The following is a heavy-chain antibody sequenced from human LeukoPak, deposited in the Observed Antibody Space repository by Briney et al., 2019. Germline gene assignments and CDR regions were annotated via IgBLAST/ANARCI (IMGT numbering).Heavy chain of an antibody. CDR1: GGTVSSYA. D-gene: IGHD3-3*01. Sequence: ASVKVSSKASGGTVSSYAISWVRQAPGHGLEWMGGIIPIFGTANYAKKFQGRVTITADEATSTAYMELSSLRSEDTAVYYCARDRFWSGYYTDAFDIWGQGTMVTVSS. J-gene: IGHJ3*02. CDR2: IIPIFGTA. V-gene: IGHV1-69*13. CDR3: ARDRFWSGYYTDAFDI.